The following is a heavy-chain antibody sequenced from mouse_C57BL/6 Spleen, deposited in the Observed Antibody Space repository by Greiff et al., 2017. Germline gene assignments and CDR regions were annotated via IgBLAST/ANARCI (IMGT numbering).Heavy chain of an antibody. Sequence: EVQRVESGPELVKPGASVKIPCKASGYTFTDYNMDWVKQSHGKSLEWIGGINPNNGGTIYNQKFKGKATLTVDKSSSTAYMKLRSLTSEDTAVYYCTRAPVSYYDGRSNEEYFDVWGKGTTVTVSS. CDR1: GYTFTDYN. CDR3: TRAPVSYYDGRSNEEYFDV. D-gene: IGHD1-1*01. J-gene: IGHJ1*03. CDR2: INPNNGGT. V-gene: IGHV1-18*01.